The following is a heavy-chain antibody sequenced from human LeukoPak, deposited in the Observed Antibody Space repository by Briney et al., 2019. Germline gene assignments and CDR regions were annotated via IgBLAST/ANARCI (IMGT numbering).Heavy chain of an antibody. CDR2: ISSGSGTI. CDR3: AREVDYSNYDY. V-gene: IGHV3-48*04. D-gene: IGHD4-11*01. CDR1: GFTFSSYS. J-gene: IGHJ4*02. Sequence: GGSLRLSCAASGFTFSSYSMNWVRQAPGKGLEYVSYISSGSGTIYYADSVKGRFTISRDNAKNSLYLQMNSLSAEDTAVYYCAREVDYSNYDYWGQGTLVTVSS.